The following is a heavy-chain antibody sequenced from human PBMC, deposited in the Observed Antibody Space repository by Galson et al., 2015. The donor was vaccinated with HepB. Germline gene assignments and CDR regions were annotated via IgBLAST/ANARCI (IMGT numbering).Heavy chain of an antibody. CDR2: INPNTGDT. CDR1: GYTFTGYY. J-gene: IGHJ3*02. CDR3: VKDIRGGHPLSAFDI. Sequence: SVKVSCKASGYTFTGYYVHWVRQAPGQGLEWMGWINPNTGDTKYTQNFQGRVTMTRDTSISTAYMELSSLRSDDTAVYYCVKDIRGGHPLSAFDIWGQGTMVTVSS. D-gene: IGHD3-10*01. V-gene: IGHV1-2*02.